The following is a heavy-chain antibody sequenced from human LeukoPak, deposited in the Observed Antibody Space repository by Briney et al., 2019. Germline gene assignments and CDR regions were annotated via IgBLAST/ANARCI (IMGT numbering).Heavy chain of an antibody. CDR3: ARREMATITDY. V-gene: IGHV3-7*01. CDR2: INQDGSEK. CDR1: GFTFSSCG. D-gene: IGHD5-24*01. Sequence: GGSLRLSCAASGFTFSSCGMTWVRQAPGKGLEWVANINQDGSEKYYVDSVKGRFTISRDNAKNSLYLQMNSLRAEDTAVYYCARREMATITDYWGQGTLVTVSS. J-gene: IGHJ4*02.